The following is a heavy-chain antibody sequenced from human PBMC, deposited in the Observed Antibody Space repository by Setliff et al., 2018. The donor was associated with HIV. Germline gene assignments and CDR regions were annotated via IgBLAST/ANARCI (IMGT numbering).Heavy chain of an antibody. Sequence: TLSLTCAVSGSSISGHFWTWIRQPPGKGLEWIGYIYTTGSTNYNPSLTSRVTISIDTSKNQFSLKLRSATATDTALYYCARVSSSYYFLGAFDSWGQGTLVTVPQ. CDR3: ARVSSSYYFLGAFDS. D-gene: IGHD6-13*01. CDR1: GSSISGHF. J-gene: IGHJ4*02. CDR2: IYTTGST. V-gene: IGHV4-4*08.